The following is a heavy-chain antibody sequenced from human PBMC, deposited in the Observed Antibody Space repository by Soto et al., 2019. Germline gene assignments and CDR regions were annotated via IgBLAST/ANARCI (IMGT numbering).Heavy chain of an antibody. V-gene: IGHV3-23*01. D-gene: IGHD3-22*01. CDR2: ISDSGGST. CDR1: GFTCSSYS. Sequence: PXRSLRLSCAASGFTCSSYSMSWVRQAPGKGLDWVSAISDSGGSTYYAESVKGRFTISRDNSKNTLYLQMNSLRAEDTAVYYCAKEVYNMIPFFDYWGQGTLVTVSS. CDR3: AKEVYNMIPFFDY. J-gene: IGHJ4*02.